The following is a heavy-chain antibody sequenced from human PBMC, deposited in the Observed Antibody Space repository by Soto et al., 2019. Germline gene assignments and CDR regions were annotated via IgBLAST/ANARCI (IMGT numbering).Heavy chain of an antibody. CDR1: GFPFSNYN. CDR3: VRGASLNFDY. D-gene: IGHD1-26*01. CDR2: VNWNGGST. V-gene: IGHV3-20*04. Sequence: GGSLRLSCAASGFPFSNYNMSWARQAPGKGLEWVSGVNWNGGSTGYADSVKGRFTISRDNAKNSLYLQMNSLRAEDTAFYYCVRGASLNFDYWGQGTLVTVSS. J-gene: IGHJ4*02.